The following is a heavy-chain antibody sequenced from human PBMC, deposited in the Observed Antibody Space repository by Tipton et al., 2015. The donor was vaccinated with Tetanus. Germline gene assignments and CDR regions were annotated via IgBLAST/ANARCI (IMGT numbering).Heavy chain of an antibody. CDR1: GGSFSGYY. CDR2: VNRGGTT. D-gene: IGHD1-7*01. CDR3: ARDLGTSGFH. Sequence: TLSLTCAVNGGSFSGYYWSWPRQPPGKGLEWIGEVNRGGTTGSNPSLKSRVSMSVDTSKNQFSLNMTSVTAADTAVYYCARDLGTSGFHWGQGTLVTVSS. V-gene: IGHV4-34*01. J-gene: IGHJ4*02.